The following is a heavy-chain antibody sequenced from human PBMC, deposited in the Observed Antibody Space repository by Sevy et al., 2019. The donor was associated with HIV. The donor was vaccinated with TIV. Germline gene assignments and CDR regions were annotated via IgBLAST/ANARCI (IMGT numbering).Heavy chain of an antibody. V-gene: IGHV1-69*13. CDR3: ARANSPARIQLWSTDNDYYYYYGMDV. D-gene: IGHD5-18*01. Sequence: ASVKVSCKASGGTFSSYAISWVRQAPGQGLEWMGGIIPIFGTANYAQKFQGTVTITADESTSTAYMELSSLRSEDTAVYYCARANSPARIQLWSTDNDYYYYYGMDVWGQGTTVTVSS. CDR2: IIPIFGTA. J-gene: IGHJ6*02. CDR1: GGTFSSYA.